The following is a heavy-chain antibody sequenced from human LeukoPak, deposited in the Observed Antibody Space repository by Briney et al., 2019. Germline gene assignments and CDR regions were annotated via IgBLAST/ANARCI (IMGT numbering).Heavy chain of an antibody. CDR1: GDSVSSDSVA. D-gene: IGHD6-6*01. J-gene: IGHJ4*02. Sequence: SQTLSLTCAISGDSVSSDSVAWNWIRQSPSRGLEWLGRTYYRSKWYYDYAVSVKSRITMSPDTSKNQFSLQLNSVTPEDTAVYYCARGRYSTSSGGLRGFDSWGQGTLITVSS. V-gene: IGHV6-1*01. CDR3: ARGRYSTSSGGLRGFDS. CDR2: TYYRSKWYY.